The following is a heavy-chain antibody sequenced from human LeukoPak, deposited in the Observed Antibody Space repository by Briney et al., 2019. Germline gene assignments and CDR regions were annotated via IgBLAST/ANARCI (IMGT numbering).Heavy chain of an antibody. CDR1: GYTFTSYY. CDR2: INPSGGST. CDR3: ARVQDIVVVPAAPLDAFDI. V-gene: IGHV1-46*01. J-gene: IGHJ3*02. D-gene: IGHD2-2*01. Sequence: GASVKVSCKASGYTFTSYYMHWVRQAPGQGLEWMGIINPSGGSTSYAQKFQGRVTMTRDTSTSTVYMELSSLRSEDTAVYYCARVQDIVVVPAAPLDAFDIWGQGTMVTVSS.